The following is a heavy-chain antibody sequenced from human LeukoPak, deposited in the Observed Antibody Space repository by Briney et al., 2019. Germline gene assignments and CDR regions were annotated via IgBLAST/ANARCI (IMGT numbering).Heavy chain of an antibody. CDR3: ARARAGELLWFGELSPTRDYYYYMDV. Sequence: SETLSLTCTVSGGSISSYYWSWIRQPPGKGLEWIGYIYYSGSTNYNPSLKGRVTISVDTSKNQFSLKLSSVTAADTAVYYCARARAGELLWFGELSPTRDYYYYMDVWGKGTTVTISS. J-gene: IGHJ6*03. CDR1: GGSISSYY. V-gene: IGHV4-59*01. CDR2: IYYSGST. D-gene: IGHD3-10*01.